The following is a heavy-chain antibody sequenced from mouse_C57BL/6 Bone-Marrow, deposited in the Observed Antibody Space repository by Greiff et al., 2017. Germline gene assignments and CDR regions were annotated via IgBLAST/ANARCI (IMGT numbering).Heavy chain of an antibody. V-gene: IGHV1-69*01. Sequence: QVQLQQPGAELVMPGASVKLSCKASGYTFTSYWMHWVKQRPGHGLEWIGEIDPSDSYTNYNQKFKGKSTLTVDKSSSTAYMQLSSLTSEDSAVYYCARLFYYYGSFDYWGQGTTLTVSS. CDR1: GYTFTSYW. J-gene: IGHJ2*01. CDR2: IDPSDSYT. CDR3: ARLFYYYGSFDY. D-gene: IGHD1-1*01.